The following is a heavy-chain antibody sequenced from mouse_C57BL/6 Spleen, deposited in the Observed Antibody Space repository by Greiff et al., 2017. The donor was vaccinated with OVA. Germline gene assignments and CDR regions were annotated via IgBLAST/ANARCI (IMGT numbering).Heavy chain of an antibody. CDR2: IDPSDSET. Sequence: QVQLQQPGAELVRPGSSVKLSCKASGYTFTSYWMHWVKQRPIQGLEWIGNIDPSDSETHYNQKFKDKATLTVDKSSSTAYMQLSSLTSEDSAVYYCARSEGLYAMDYWGQGTSVTVSS. CDR3: ARSEGLYAMDY. D-gene: IGHD3-3*01. V-gene: IGHV1-52*01. CDR1: GYTFTSYW. J-gene: IGHJ4*01.